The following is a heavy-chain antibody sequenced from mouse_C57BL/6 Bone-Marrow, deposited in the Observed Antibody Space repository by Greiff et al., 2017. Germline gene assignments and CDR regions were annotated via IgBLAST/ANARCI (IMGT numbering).Heavy chain of an antibody. V-gene: IGHV1-82*01. Sequence: VQLQESGPELVKPGASVKISCKASGYAFSSSWMNWVKQRPGKGLEWIGRIYPGDGDTNYKGKFKGKATLTADKSSSTAYMQLSSLTSEDSAVYFCARGGYYSNSFDYWGQGT. CDR3: ARGGYYSNSFDY. D-gene: IGHD2-5*01. CDR2: IYPGDGDT. J-gene: IGHJ2*03. CDR1: GYAFSSSW.